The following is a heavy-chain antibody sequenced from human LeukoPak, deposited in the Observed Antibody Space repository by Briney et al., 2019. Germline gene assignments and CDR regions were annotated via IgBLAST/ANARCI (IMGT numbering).Heavy chain of an antibody. J-gene: IGHJ4*02. CDR2: MYYSGRT. CDR1: GGSLSSGIYS. CDR3: ARHLLAGGSIDY. Sequence: PETLSLTCTVSGGSLSSGIYSWGWIRQSPGEGLEWLGSMYYSGRTYYNPSLKGRVTMSVDTSKNQFSLKLSSVTAADTAVYYCARHLLAGGSIDYWDQGTLVTVSS. V-gene: IGHV4-39*01. D-gene: IGHD7-27*01.